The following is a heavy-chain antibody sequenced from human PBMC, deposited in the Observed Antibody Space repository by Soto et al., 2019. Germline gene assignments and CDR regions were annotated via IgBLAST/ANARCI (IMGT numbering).Heavy chain of an antibody. Sequence: SVKVSCKASGGTFSSYAISWVRQAPGQGLEWMGGIIPIFGTANYAQKFQGRVTITADESTSTAYMELSSLRSEDTAVYYCAREEGYSYGYNYYYYGMDVWGQGTTVTVSS. V-gene: IGHV1-69*13. CDR1: GGTFSSYA. CDR3: AREEGYSYGYNYYYYGMDV. D-gene: IGHD5-18*01. J-gene: IGHJ6*02. CDR2: IIPIFGTA.